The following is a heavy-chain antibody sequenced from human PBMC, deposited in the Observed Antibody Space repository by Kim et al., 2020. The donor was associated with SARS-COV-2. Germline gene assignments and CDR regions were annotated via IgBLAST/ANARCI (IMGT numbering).Heavy chain of an antibody. D-gene: IGHD4-4*01. Sequence: SETLSLTCSVSGDSIRSSYWSWIRQPPGKGLEWIGYIYYSGSTNYNPSLKSRVTISVDTSKSQFSLKLSSVTAADTAVYYCASHPSSNDYSNYEILYWGQGTLVTVSS. CDR3: ASHPSSNDYSNYEILY. V-gene: IGHV4-59*01. CDR1: GDSIRSSY. CDR2: IYYSGST. J-gene: IGHJ4*02.